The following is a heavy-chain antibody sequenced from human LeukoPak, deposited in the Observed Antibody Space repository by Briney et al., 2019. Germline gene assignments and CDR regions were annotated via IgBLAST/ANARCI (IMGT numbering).Heavy chain of an antibody. CDR1: GFTFSSYG. Sequence: PGRSLRLSCAASGFTFSSYGMPWIRQAPGKGLEWVAVIWYDGSNKYYADSVKGRFTITRDNSKNTLYLQMNSLRAEDTAVYYCVILTLFGSAFDIWGQGTMVTVSS. J-gene: IGHJ3*02. D-gene: IGHD2-15*01. CDR3: VILTLFGSAFDI. CDR2: IWYDGSNK. V-gene: IGHV3-33*01.